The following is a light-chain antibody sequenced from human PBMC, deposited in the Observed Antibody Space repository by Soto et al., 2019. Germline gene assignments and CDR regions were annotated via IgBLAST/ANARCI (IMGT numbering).Light chain of an antibody. CDR3: QQYGSSPMYA. J-gene: IGKJ2*01. Sequence: IMLTQSPDTLSLYPGEGATLSCRASQSVSSNLAWYQQKPGQAPRLLIYGASTRATGIPDRFSGSGSGTDFTLTISRLEPEDFAVYYCQQYGSSPMYAFGQGTKADI. CDR2: GAS. V-gene: IGKV3-20*01. CDR1: QSVSSN.